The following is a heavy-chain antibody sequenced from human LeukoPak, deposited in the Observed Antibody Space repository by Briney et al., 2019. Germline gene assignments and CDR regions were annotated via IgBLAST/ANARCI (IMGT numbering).Heavy chain of an antibody. V-gene: IGHV1-69*05. CDR1: GGTFSSYA. Sequence: SVKVSCKASGGTFSSYAISWVRQAPGQGLEWMGGIILIFGTANYAQKFQGRVTITTDESTSTAYMELSSLRSEDTAVYYCAREFGSGRSRAFDIWGQGTMVTVSS. CDR3: AREFGSGRSRAFDI. J-gene: IGHJ3*02. CDR2: IILIFGTA. D-gene: IGHD3-10*01.